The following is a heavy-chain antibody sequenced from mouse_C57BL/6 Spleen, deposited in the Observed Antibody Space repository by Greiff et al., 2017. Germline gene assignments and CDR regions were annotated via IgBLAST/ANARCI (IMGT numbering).Heavy chain of an antibody. CDR3: ARSAGDGYYYAMDY. CDR1: GYAFSSSW. V-gene: IGHV1-80*01. J-gene: IGHJ4*01. Sequence: QVQLQQSGAELVKPGASVKISCKASGYAFSSSWMNWVKQRPGKGLEWIGQIYPGDGDTNYNGKFKGKATLTADKSSSTAYMQLSSLTSEDSAVYFCARSAGDGYYYAMDYWGQGTSVTVSS. CDR2: IYPGDGDT. D-gene: IGHD2-3*01.